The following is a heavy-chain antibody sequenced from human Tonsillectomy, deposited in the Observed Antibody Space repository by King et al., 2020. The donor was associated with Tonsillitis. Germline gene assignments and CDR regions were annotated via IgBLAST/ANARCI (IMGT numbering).Heavy chain of an antibody. Sequence: VQLVESGAEVKKPGASVKVSCKASGYTFTNYGISWVRQAPGQGLEWMGCISAYNGNTNYAQKLQGRVTITTDTSTSTVYMEMRSLRSDDTAVYYCARDRPQYRTEENDDAFDIWGHGTMVTVAS. V-gene: IGHV1-18*04. D-gene: IGHD2-2*01. CDR1: GYTFTNYG. CDR3: ARDRPQYRTEENDDAFDI. CDR2: ISAYNGNT. J-gene: IGHJ3*02.